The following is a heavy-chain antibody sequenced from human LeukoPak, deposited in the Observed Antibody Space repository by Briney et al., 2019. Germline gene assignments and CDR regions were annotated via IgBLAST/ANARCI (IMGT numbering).Heavy chain of an antibody. V-gene: IGHV4-34*01. CDR1: GGSFSGYY. Sequence: SETLSLTCAVYGGSFSGYYWSWIRQPPGKGLEWIGEINHSGSANYNPSLKSRVTISVDTSKNQFSLKLSSVTAADTAVYYCARGRPNSSGNYYFDYWGQGTLVTVSS. CDR2: INHSGSA. D-gene: IGHD6-19*01. CDR3: ARGRPNSSGNYYFDY. J-gene: IGHJ4*02.